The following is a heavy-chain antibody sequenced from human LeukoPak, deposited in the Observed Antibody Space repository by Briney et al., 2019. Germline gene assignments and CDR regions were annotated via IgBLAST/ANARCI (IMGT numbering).Heavy chain of an antibody. V-gene: IGHV3-48*03. D-gene: IGHD3-10*01. J-gene: IGHJ4*02. Sequence: GGSLRLSCAASGFTFSSHEMNWVRQAPGKGLEWVSYISSSGSTIYYADSVKGRFTISRDNAKNSLYLQMNSLRAEDTAVYYCAREGQYGSGIDYWGQGTLVTVSS. CDR2: ISSSGSTI. CDR3: AREGQYGSGIDY. CDR1: GFTFSSHE.